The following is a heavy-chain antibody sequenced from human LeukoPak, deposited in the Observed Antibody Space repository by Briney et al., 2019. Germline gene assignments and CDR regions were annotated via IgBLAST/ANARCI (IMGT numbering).Heavy chain of an antibody. CDR2: IYHSGST. CDR1: GYSISSGYY. J-gene: IGHJ4*02. V-gene: IGHV4-38-2*02. CDR3: ARGGRELLKYFDY. D-gene: IGHD1-26*01. Sequence: PSETLSLTCTVSGYSISSGYYWGWIRQPPGKGLEWIGSIYHSGSTYYNPSLKSRVTISVDTSKNQFSLKLSSVTAADTAVYYCARGGRELLKYFDYWGQGTLVTVSS.